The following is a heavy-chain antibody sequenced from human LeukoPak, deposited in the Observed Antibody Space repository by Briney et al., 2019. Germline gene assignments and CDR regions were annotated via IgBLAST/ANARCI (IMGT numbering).Heavy chain of an antibody. CDR3: ARDRGFDYFDY. V-gene: IGHV3-48*03. CDR2: ISSSGSTI. CDR1: GFTFSSYE. D-gene: IGHD3-10*01. J-gene: IGHJ4*02. Sequence: RAGGSLRLSCAASGFTFSSYEMNWVRQAPEKGLEWVSYISSSGSTIYYADSVKGRFTISRDNSKNTLYLQMNSLRAEDTAVYYCARDRGFDYFDYWGQGTLVTVSS.